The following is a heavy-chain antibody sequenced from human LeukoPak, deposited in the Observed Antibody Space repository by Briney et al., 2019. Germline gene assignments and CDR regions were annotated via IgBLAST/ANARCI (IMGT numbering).Heavy chain of an antibody. CDR2: IKQDRSEK. Sequence: GGSLRLSCAASGFTFSNYWMSWVRQAPGKGLEWVANIKQDRSEKYYVDSVKGRFTISRDNAKNSLYLQMNSLRAEDTAVYYCAKGKGYSYGHGVDYWGQGTLVTVSS. D-gene: IGHD5-18*01. J-gene: IGHJ4*02. V-gene: IGHV3-7*03. CDR3: AKGKGYSYGHGVDY. CDR1: GFTFSNYW.